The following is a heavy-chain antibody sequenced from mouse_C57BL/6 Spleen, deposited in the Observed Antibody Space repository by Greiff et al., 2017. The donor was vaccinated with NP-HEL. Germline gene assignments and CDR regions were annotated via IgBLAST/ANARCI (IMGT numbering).Heavy chain of an antibody. CDR2: INPNNGGT. Sequence: EVQLQQSGPELVKPGASVKISCKASGYTFTDYYMNWVKQSHGKSLEWIGDINPNNGGTSYNQKFKGKATLTVDKSSSTAYMELRSLTSEDSAVYYCARSGGDYDGLFAYWGQGTLVTVSA. CDR3: ARSGGDYDGLFAY. J-gene: IGHJ3*01. CDR1: GYTFTDYY. D-gene: IGHD2-4*01. V-gene: IGHV1-26*01.